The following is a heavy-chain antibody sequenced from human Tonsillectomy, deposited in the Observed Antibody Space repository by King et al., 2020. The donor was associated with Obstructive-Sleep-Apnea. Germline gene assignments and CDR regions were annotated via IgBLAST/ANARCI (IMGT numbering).Heavy chain of an antibody. D-gene: IGHD3-10*01. CDR2: MSYDGSNK. V-gene: IGHV3-30*04. CDR1: GFTLRSYT. CDR3: ATHLWFGERWGAFDI. Sequence: VQLVESGGGVVQPGRSLRLSCAASGFTLRSYTMYWVRQAPGRGLEWVALMSYDGSNKNYADSVKGRFSISRDSSKNTLYLQMNSLKGDDTAVYYCATHLWFGERWGAFDIWGQGTMVTVSS. J-gene: IGHJ3*02.